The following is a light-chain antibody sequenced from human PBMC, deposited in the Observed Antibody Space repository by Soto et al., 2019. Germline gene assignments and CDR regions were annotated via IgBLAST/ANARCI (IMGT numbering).Light chain of an antibody. CDR2: KIS. Sequence: DIVMTQTPLSLPVTLGQPASISCRSSQSLVHSDGNTYFNWLQQRPGQPPRLIIYKISNRFPGVPDRFRGSGAGAYFTLTISRVVAVDVGVYYCMQVTQSYTLAQGPKLE. J-gene: IGKJ2*01. V-gene: IGKV2-24*01. CDR3: MQVTQSYT. CDR1: QSLVHSDGNTY.